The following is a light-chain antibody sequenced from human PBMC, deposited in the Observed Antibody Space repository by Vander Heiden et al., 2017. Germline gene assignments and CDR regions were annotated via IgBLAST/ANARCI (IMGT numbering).Light chain of an antibody. V-gene: IGLV3-21*02. J-gene: IGLJ3*02. CDR2: DDN. Sequence: SYVLTQPPSGSGAPGQTARITCGGNNIGSKSVHWYQQKSGQAPVLVVYDDNDRPSGIPERFSGSNSGTTATLIISRVEAGDEADYYCQVWDSSSDHRRVFGGGTKLTVL. CDR3: QVWDSSSDHRRV. CDR1: NIGSKS.